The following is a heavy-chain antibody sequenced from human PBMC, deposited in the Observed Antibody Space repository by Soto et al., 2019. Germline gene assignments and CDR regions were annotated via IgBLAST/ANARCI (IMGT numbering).Heavy chain of an antibody. CDR2: ISGSGGST. J-gene: IGHJ5*02. CDR1: GFTFSSYA. Sequence: EVQLLESGGGLVQPGGSLRLSCAASGFTFSSYAMSWVRQAPGKGLEWVSAISGSGGSTYYADSVKGRFTFSRDNSKNTLYLKRNSLRAEDTAVYYCAKGGDYGSGLFDPWGQGTLVTVSS. V-gene: IGHV3-23*01. CDR3: AKGGDYGSGLFDP. D-gene: IGHD3-10*01.